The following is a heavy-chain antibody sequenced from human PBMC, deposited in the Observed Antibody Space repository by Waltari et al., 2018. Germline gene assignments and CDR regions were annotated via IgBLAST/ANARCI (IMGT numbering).Heavy chain of an antibody. CDR1: GFTFSSYA. CDR3: ARGRQRCSSTSCYPGDYFDY. Sequence: QVQLVESGGGVVQPGRSLRLSCAASGFTFSSYAMHWVRQAPGKGLEWVAVISYDGSNKYYADSVKGRFTISRDNSKNTLYLQMNSLRAEDTAVYYCARGRQRCSSTSCYPGDYFDYWGQGTL. CDR2: ISYDGSNK. V-gene: IGHV3-30-3*01. J-gene: IGHJ4*02. D-gene: IGHD2-2*01.